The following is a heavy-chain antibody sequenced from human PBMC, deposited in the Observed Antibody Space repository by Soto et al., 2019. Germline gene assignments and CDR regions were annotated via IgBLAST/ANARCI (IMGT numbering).Heavy chain of an antibody. CDR2: ISGSGGST. CDR1: GFTFISYA. V-gene: IGHV3-23*01. Sequence: GSLSLSCAASGFTFISYAMSWVRPTPGKGLEWVSAISGSGGSTYYADSVKGRFTISRDNSKNTLYLQMNSLRAEDTAVYYCAKPRLDYDILTGGFDYWGQGTLVTVSS. CDR3: AKPRLDYDILTGGFDY. J-gene: IGHJ4*02. D-gene: IGHD3-9*01.